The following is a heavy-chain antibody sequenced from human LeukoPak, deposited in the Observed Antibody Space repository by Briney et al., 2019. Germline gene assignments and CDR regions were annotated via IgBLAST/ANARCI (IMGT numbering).Heavy chain of an antibody. V-gene: IGHV4-59*08. CDR3: ARGARAGYNLEPFDY. CDR2: IYYSGST. J-gene: IGHJ4*02. D-gene: IGHD5-24*01. Sequence: PSETLSLTCTVSGGSMSSYYWSWIRQPPGKGLEWIGYIYYSGSTKYNPSLKSQVTISVDTSKNQFSLKLSSVTAADTAVYYCARGARAGYNLEPFDYWGQGTLVTVSS. CDR1: GGSMSSYY.